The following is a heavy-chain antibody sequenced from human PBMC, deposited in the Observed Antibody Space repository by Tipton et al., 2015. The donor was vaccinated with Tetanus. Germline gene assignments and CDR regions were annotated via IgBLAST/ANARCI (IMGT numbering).Heavy chain of an antibody. Sequence: RSLRLSCAASGFTFSSYAMHWVRQAPGKGLEWVAVISYDGSNKYYADSVKGRFTISRDNSKNTLYLQMNSLRAEDTAVYYCARDQDYYDSSGPTGYWGQGTLVTVSS. CDR1: GFTFSSYA. CDR2: ISYDGSNK. CDR3: ARDQDYYDSSGPTGY. J-gene: IGHJ4*02. V-gene: IGHV3-30-3*01. D-gene: IGHD3-22*01.